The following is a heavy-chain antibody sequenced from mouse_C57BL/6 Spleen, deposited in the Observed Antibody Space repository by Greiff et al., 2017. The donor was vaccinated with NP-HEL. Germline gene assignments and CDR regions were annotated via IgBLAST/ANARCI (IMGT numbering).Heavy chain of an antibody. Sequence: QVQLQQPGAELVKPGASVKLSCKASGYTFTSYWMQWVKQRPGQGLEWIGEIDPSDSYTNYNQKFKGKATLTVDTSSSTAYMQLSSLTSEDSAVYYCARKKDNYYGSSYFDYWGQGTTLTVSS. CDR1: GYTFTSYW. CDR2: IDPSDSYT. J-gene: IGHJ2*01. V-gene: IGHV1-50*01. CDR3: ARKKDNYYGSSYFDY. D-gene: IGHD1-1*01.